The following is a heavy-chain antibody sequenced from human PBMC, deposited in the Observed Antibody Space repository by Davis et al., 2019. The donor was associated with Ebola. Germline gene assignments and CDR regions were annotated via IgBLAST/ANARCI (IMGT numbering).Heavy chain of an antibody. Sequence: PAGSLSLSCAVSAFTFSSYSMNWARQAPGKGLEWVSSISIISSHIYYADSVKGRFTISRDNAKNSLYLQMNSLRAEDTAVYYCARDTYYDFWSGYSYDYYYGMDVWGQGTTVTVSS. V-gene: IGHV3-21*01. CDR3: ARDTYYDFWSGYSYDYYYGMDV. J-gene: IGHJ6*02. CDR1: AFTFSSYS. D-gene: IGHD3-3*01. CDR2: ISIISSHI.